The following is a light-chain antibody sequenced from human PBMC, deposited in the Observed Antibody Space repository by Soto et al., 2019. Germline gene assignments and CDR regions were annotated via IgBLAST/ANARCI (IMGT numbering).Light chain of an antibody. CDR3: QQFDSSVT. V-gene: IGKV3-20*01. J-gene: IGKJ1*01. CDR1: QSVGSNF. Sequence: EVVLTQSPVSLSLSPGERATFSCRASQSVGSNFFAWYQQKPGQAPRLLIYGASTRATDIPDRFSGSGSGTDFTLTISRLEPEDFAVYYCQQFDSSVTFGQGTKVEI. CDR2: GAS.